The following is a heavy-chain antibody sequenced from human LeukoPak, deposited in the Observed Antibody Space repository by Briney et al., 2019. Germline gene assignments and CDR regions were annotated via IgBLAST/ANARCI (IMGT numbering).Heavy chain of an antibody. CDR2: ISSSSSTI. Sequence: GGSLRLSCAASGFTFSSYSMNWVRQAPGKGLEWVSYISSSSSTIYYADSVKGRFTISRDNSKNTLYLQMNSLRAEDTAVYYCAKEDSSGIDYWGQGTLVTVSS. J-gene: IGHJ4*02. CDR1: GFTFSSYS. CDR3: AKEDSSGIDY. V-gene: IGHV3-48*01. D-gene: IGHD6-25*01.